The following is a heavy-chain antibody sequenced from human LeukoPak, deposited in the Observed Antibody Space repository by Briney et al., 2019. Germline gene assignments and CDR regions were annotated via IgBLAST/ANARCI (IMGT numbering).Heavy chain of an antibody. CDR1: GFTFSSYA. CDR3: AKPARGYYYYGMDV. J-gene: IGHJ6*02. V-gene: IGHV3-23*01. CDR2: ISGSGGST. D-gene: IGHD3-10*01. Sequence: GGSLRLSCAASGFTFSSYAMSWVRQDPGKGLEWVSAISGSGGSTYYADSVKGRFTISRDNSKNTLYLQMNSLRAEDTAVYYCAKPARGYYYYGMDVWGQGTTVTVSS.